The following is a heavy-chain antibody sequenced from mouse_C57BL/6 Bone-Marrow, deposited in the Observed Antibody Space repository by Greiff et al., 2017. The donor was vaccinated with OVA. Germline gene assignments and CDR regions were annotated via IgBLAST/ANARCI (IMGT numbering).Heavy chain of an antibody. V-gene: IGHV1-81*01. J-gene: IGHJ4*01. D-gene: IGHD2-10*02. CDR1: GYTFTSYG. Sequence: QVQLQQSGAELARPGASVKLSCKASGYTFTSYGISWVKQRTGQGLEWIGVIYPRSGNNYYNEKFKGKATLTAAKYSSTAYMELRSLTSEDSAVYYCARSVWLGYYAMGYWGQGTSVTVSA. CDR3: ARSVWLGYYAMGY. CDR2: IYPRSGNN.